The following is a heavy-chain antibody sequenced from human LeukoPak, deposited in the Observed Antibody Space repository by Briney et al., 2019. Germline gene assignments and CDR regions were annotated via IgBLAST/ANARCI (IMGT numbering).Heavy chain of an antibody. CDR1: GFTFSSYA. J-gene: IGHJ4*02. D-gene: IGHD6-6*01. CDR2: ISGSGGST. V-gene: IGHV3-23*01. Sequence: GGSLRLSCAASGFTFSSYAMSWVRQAPGKGLEWVSAISGSGGSTYYADSVKGRFTISRDNSKNTLYLRMNSLRAEDTAVYYRAKGAEKYSSSSGIDYWGQGTLVTVSS. CDR3: AKGAEKYSSSSGIDY.